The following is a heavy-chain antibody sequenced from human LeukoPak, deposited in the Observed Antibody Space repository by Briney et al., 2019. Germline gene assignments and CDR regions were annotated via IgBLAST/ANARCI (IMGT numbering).Heavy chain of an antibody. V-gene: IGHV4-34*01. D-gene: IGHD3-16*02. CDR3: ARAQIWGSYRHRNFFDY. J-gene: IGHJ4*02. Sequence: SETVSLTCAVYGGSFSGYYWSWIRQPPGKGLEWIGEINHSGSTNYNPSLKSRVTMSVDTSKNQFSLKLSSVTAADTAVYYCARAQIWGSYRHRNFFDYWGQGTLVTVSS. CDR2: INHSGST. CDR1: GGSFSGYY.